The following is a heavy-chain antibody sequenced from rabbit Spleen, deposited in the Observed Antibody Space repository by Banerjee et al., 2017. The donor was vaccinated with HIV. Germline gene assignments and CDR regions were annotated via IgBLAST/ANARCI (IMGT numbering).Heavy chain of an antibody. J-gene: IGHJ4*01. CDR3: ARSYSNYTYAGWLGL. D-gene: IGHD6-1*01. V-gene: IGHV1S45*01. CDR2: IYGGSSGST. CDR1: GFSFSDRDV. Sequence: QEQLEESGGGLVKPEGSLTLTCKASGFSFSDRDVMCWVRQAPGKGLEWIACIYGGSSGSTYYASWAKGRFTISKTSSTTVTLQMTSLTAADTATYSCARSYSNYTYAGWLGLWGQGTLVTVS.